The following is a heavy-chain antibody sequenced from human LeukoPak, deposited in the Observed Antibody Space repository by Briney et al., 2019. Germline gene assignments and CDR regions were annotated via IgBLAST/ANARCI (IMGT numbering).Heavy chain of an antibody. V-gene: IGHV3-21*01. D-gene: IGHD6-19*01. Sequence: PGGSLRLSCAASGFTFSSYSMNWVRQAPGKGLEWVSSISSSSSYICYADSVKGRFTISRDNAKNSLYLQMNSLRAEDTAVYYCASGEDSSGWYYFDYWGQGTLVTVSS. CDR1: GFTFSSYS. CDR2: ISSSSSYI. J-gene: IGHJ4*02. CDR3: ASGEDSSGWYYFDY.